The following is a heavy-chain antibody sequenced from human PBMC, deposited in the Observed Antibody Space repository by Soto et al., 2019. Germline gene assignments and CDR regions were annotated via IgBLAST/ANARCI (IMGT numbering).Heavy chain of an antibody. V-gene: IGHV4-34*01. CDR3: ARGLRFLEWLSHRDYYYYGMDV. CDR1: GGSFSGYY. Sequence: SETLSLTCAVYGGSFSGYYWSWIRQPPGKGLEWIGEINHSGSTNYNPSLKSRVTISVDTSKNQFSLKLSSVTAADTAVYYCARGLRFLEWLSHRDYYYYGMDVWGQGTTVTVSS. J-gene: IGHJ6*02. D-gene: IGHD3-3*01. CDR2: INHSGST.